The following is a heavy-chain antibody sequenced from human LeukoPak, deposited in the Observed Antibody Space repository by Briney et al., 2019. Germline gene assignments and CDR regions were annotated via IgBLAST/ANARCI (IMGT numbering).Heavy chain of an antibody. CDR3: ARDYTDYDILTGYYRRFYFDY. CDR1: GFTFSSYW. V-gene: IGHV3-74*01. CDR2: INSDGSTT. J-gene: IGHJ4*02. Sequence: GGSLRLSCAASGFTFSSYWMHWVRQAPGKGLVWVSRINSDGSTTNYADSVKGRFTISRDNAKNTLYLQMNSLRAEDTAVYYCARDYTDYDILTGYYRRFYFDYWGQGTLVTVSS. D-gene: IGHD3-9*01.